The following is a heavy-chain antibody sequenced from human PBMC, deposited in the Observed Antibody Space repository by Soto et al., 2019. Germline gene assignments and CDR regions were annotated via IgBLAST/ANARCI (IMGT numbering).Heavy chain of an antibody. CDR1: GFTFDDYT. Sequence: GGSLRLSCAASGFTFDDYTMHWVRQAPGKGLEWVSPISWDGGSTYYADSVKGRFTISRDNSKNSLYLQMNSLRTEDTALYYCAKALSSGYGLGTDYWGQGTLVTVSS. CDR2: ISWDGGST. J-gene: IGHJ4*02. CDR3: AKALSSGYGLGTDY. V-gene: IGHV3-43*01. D-gene: IGHD3-22*01.